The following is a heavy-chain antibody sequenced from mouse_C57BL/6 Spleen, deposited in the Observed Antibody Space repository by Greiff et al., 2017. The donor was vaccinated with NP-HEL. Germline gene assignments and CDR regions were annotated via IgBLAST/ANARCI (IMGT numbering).Heavy chain of an antibody. D-gene: IGHD1-1*01. CDR3: ARIDRYGSSWHFDV. J-gene: IGHJ1*03. V-gene: IGHV8-8*01. CDR2: IWWDDDK. Sequence: QVQLKQSGPGILQPSQTLSLTCSFSGFSLSTFGMGVGWIRQPSGKGLEWLAHIWWDDDKYYNPALKSRLTISKDTSKNQVFLKIANVDTADTATYYCARIDRYGSSWHFDVWGTGTTVTVSS. CDR1: GFSLSTFGMG.